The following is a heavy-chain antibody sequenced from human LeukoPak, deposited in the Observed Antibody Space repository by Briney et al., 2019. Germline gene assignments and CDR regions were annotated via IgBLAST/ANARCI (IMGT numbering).Heavy chain of an antibody. CDR3: ARDPANSSSWPYYFDY. D-gene: IGHD6-13*01. Sequence: SETLSLTCAVYGGSFSGYYWSWIRQPPGKGLEWIGEINHSGSTNYNPSLKSRVTISVDKSKNQFSLKLSSVTAADTAVYYCARDPANSSSWPYYFDYWGQGTLVTVSS. CDR2: INHSGST. V-gene: IGHV4-34*01. J-gene: IGHJ4*02. CDR1: GGSFSGYY.